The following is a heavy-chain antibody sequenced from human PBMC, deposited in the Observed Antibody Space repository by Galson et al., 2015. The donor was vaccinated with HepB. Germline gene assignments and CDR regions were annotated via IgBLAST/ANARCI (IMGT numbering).Heavy chain of an antibody. CDR3: ARGRPPAHNYYDSSGLGAFDI. Sequence: SLRLSCAASGFTFSSYAMHWVRQAPGKGLEWVAVISYDGSNKYYADSVKGRFTISRDNSKNTLYLQMNSLRAEDTAVYYCARGRPPAHNYYDSSGLGAFDIWGQGTMVTVSS. CDR2: ISYDGSNK. D-gene: IGHD3-22*01. V-gene: IGHV3-30*04. CDR1: GFTFSSYA. J-gene: IGHJ3*02.